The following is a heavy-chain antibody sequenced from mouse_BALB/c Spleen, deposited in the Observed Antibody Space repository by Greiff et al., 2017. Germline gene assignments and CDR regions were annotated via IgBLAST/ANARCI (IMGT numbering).Heavy chain of an antibody. CDR3: ARHGYGSRMDY. CDR2: ISSGGGST. D-gene: IGHD1-1*01. CDR1: GFAFSSYD. Sequence: EVQVVESGGGLVKPGGSLKLSCAASGFAFSSYDMSWVRQTPEKRLEWVAYISSGGGSTYYPDTVKGRFTISRDNAKNTLYLQMSSLKSEDTAMYYCARHGYGSRMDYWGQGTSVTVSS. V-gene: IGHV5-12-1*01. J-gene: IGHJ4*01.